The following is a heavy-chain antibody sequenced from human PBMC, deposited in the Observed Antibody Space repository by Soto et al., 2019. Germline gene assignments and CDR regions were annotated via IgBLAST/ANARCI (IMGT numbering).Heavy chain of an antibody. J-gene: IGHJ4*02. V-gene: IGHV3-30*03. CDR3: VTESIGSHWGLFDFDD. CDR1: GFNFNDHA. CDR2: LSYDGSNK. D-gene: IGHD7-27*01. Sequence: LRLSCAASGFNFNDHAMHWVRQAPGKGLEWVAVLSYDGSNKKYADSVRGRFTISRDNSENTLYLQMDGLRPEDTALYFCVTESIGSHWGLFDFDDWGQGTSVTVSS.